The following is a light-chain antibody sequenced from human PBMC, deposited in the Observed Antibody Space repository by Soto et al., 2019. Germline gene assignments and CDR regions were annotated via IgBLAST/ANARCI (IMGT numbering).Light chain of an antibody. CDR3: QQCNDWPQWT. J-gene: IGKJ1*01. Sequence: EIVMTQSPATLSVSPGERATLSCRASQSVSTFFAWYQQKPGQAPRLLIYDASNRATGIPPRFSGSGSGTDFTLTISSLEPEDFAVYYCQQCNDWPQWTFGQGTKVDNK. CDR2: DAS. CDR1: QSVSTF. V-gene: IGKV3-11*01.